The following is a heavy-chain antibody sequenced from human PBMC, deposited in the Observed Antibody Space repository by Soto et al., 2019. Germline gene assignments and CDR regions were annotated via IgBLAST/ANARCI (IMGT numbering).Heavy chain of an antibody. J-gene: IGHJ5*02. CDR3: ARDGDFWSGSAIGP. Sequence: SVKVSCKASGGTFSSYTISWVRQAPGQGLEWMGRIIPILGIANYAQKFQGRVTITADKSTSTAYMELSSLRSEDTAVYYCARDGDFWSGSAIGPWGQGTLVTVSS. CDR1: GGTFSSYT. V-gene: IGHV1-69*04. D-gene: IGHD3-3*01. CDR2: IIPILGIA.